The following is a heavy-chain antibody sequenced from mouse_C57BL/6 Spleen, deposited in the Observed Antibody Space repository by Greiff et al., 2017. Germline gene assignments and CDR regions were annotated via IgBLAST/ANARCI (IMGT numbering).Heavy chain of an antibody. J-gene: IGHJ4*01. CDR3: ARLDY. CDR2: IDPEDGET. CDR1: GFKIKDYY. Sequence: VQLQQYGAELVKPGASVKLSCTASGFKIKDYYMNWVKQRNEQGLEWIGRIDPEDGETKYAPKFQCTATTTADTSSSTAYLQLSSLTSEDTAVYYCARLDYWGQGTSVTVSS. V-gene: IGHV14-2*01.